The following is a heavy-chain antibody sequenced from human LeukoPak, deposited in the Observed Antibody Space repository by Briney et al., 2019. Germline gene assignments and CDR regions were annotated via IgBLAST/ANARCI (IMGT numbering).Heavy chain of an antibody. CDR3: ASSSGYYDFWSGYKVH. V-gene: IGHV4-39*07. CDR1: GGSISSSSYY. J-gene: IGHJ4*02. Sequence: SETLSLTCTVSGGSISSSSYYWGWIRQPPGKGLEWIGSIYYSGSTYYNPSLKSRVTISVDTSKNQFSLKLSSVTAADTAVYYCASSSGYYDFWSGYKVHWGQGTLVTVSS. D-gene: IGHD3-3*01. CDR2: IYYSGST.